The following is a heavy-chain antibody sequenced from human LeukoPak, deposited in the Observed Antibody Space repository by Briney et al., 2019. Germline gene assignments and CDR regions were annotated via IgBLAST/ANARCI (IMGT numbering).Heavy chain of an antibody. D-gene: IGHD3-10*01. Sequence: SETLSLTCTVSGGSFSPYYWSWIRQPPGKGLEWIGSIYYSGSTYYNPSLKSRVTISVDTSKNQFSLKLSSVTAADTAVYYCATGVGRMDVWGKGTTVTVSS. CDR3: ATGVGRMDV. CDR1: GGSFSPYY. V-gene: IGHV4-59*12. CDR2: IYYSGST. J-gene: IGHJ6*04.